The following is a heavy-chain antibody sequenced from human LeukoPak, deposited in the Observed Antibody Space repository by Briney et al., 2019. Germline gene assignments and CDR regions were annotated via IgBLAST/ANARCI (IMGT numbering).Heavy chain of an antibody. CDR3: ARDGITIFGVVIKAEYFQH. CDR1: GGSISSYY. J-gene: IGHJ1*01. V-gene: IGHV4-4*07. D-gene: IGHD3-3*01. Sequence: SETLSLTCTVSGGSISSYYWSWIRQPAGKGLEWIGRIYTSGSTNYNPSLKSRVTMSVDTSRNQFSLKLSSVTAADTAVYYCARDGITIFGVVIKAEYFQHWGQGTLVTVSS. CDR2: IYTSGST.